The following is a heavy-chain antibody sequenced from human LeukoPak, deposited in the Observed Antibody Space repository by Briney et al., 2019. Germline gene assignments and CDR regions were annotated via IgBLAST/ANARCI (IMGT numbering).Heavy chain of an antibody. D-gene: IGHD6-13*01. Sequence: ASEKVSCKASGYTFTSYGISWVRQAPGQGLEWMGWISAYNGNTNYAQKLQGRVTMTTDTSTSTAYMELRSLRSDDTAVYYCVRDSGRIAAAGNFDYWGQGTLVTVSS. J-gene: IGHJ4*02. CDR2: ISAYNGNT. V-gene: IGHV1-18*01. CDR3: VRDSGRIAAAGNFDY. CDR1: GYTFTSYG.